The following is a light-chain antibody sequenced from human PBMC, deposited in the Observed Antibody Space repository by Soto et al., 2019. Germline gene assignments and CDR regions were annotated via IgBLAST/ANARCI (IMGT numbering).Light chain of an antibody. V-gene: IGLV2-8*01. Sequence: QSALAQPPSASGSPGQSVTISCTGTKNDIGVYDFVSWYQHHPGKAPRLIIYEVVQRPSGVPDRFSGSKSGNTASLTVSGLQAADGADYFCQSYAGSNTYVFGSGNKVTVL. CDR3: QSYAGSNTYV. CDR1: KNDIGVYDF. CDR2: EVV. J-gene: IGLJ1*01.